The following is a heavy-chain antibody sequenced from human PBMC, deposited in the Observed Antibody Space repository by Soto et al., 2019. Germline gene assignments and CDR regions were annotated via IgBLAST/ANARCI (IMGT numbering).Heavy chain of an antibody. V-gene: IGHV3-30*18. CDR1: GFTFSSYG. J-gene: IGHJ6*02. Sequence: GGSLRLSSAASGFTFSSYGMHWVRQAPGKGLEWVAVISYDGSNKYYADSVKGRFTISRYNSNNTLCLQMNSLRVEDTAVYYCANVDVGSYGMDVWGQGTTVTVSS. CDR3: ANVDVGSYGMDV. CDR2: ISYDGSNK. D-gene: IGHD5-12*01.